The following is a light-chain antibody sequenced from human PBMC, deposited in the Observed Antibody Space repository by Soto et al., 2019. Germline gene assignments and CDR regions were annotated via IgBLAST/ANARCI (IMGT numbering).Light chain of an antibody. J-gene: IGLJ1*01. CDR3: SSYTSTSTYV. Sequence: QSALTQPPSVSGSPGQSVSISCTGTSSDVGSYNRVSWYQQPPGTAPKLIIYEVTKRPSGVPDRFAGSKSGNSASLTISGLQADDEADYYCSSYTSTSTYVFGTGTKVTVL. CDR1: SSDVGSYNR. CDR2: EVT. V-gene: IGLV2-18*02.